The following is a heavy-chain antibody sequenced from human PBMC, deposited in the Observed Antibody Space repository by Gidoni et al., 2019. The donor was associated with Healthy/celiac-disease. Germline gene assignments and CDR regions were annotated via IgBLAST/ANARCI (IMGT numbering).Heavy chain of an antibody. Sequence: QVQLQESGPGLVKPSETLSLTCTVPGGSISSYYWSWIRQPPGKGLEWIGYIYYSGSTNYNPSLKSRVTISVDTSKNQFSLKLSSVTAADTAVYYCARADLACGAAAQIWGQGTLVTVSS. J-gene: IGHJ4*02. CDR3: ARADLACGAAAQI. V-gene: IGHV4-59*01. CDR1: GGSISSYY. D-gene: IGHD6-13*01. CDR2: IYYSGST.